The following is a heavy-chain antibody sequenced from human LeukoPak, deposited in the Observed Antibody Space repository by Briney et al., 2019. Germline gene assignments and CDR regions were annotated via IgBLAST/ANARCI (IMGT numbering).Heavy chain of an antibody. D-gene: IGHD6-19*01. V-gene: IGHV3-9*01. Sequence: PGGSLRLSCAASGFTFDDYAMHWVRQAPGKGLEWVSGISWNSGSIGYADSVKGRFTISRDNSKNTLYLQMNSLRAEDTAVYYCARVPGIAVAGTYRPYYYGMDVWGQGTTVTVSS. CDR2: ISWNSGSI. CDR1: GFTFDDYA. J-gene: IGHJ6*02. CDR3: ARVPGIAVAGTYRPYYYGMDV.